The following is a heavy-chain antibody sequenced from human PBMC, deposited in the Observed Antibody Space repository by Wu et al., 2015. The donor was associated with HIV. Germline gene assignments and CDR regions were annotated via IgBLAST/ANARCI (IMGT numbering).Heavy chain of an antibody. J-gene: IGHJ3*02. CDR1: GGTFSSYA. D-gene: IGHD3-10*01. CDR3: AREGGSGSYYNSGAFDI. Sequence: QVQLVQSGAEVKKPGSSVKVSCKASGGTFSSYAISWVRQAPGQGLEWMGGIIPIFGTANYAQKFQGRVTITADESTSTAYMELSSLRSEDTAVYYCAREGGSGSYYNSGAFDIWGQGTMVTVSS. CDR2: IIPIFGTA. V-gene: IGHV1-69*12.